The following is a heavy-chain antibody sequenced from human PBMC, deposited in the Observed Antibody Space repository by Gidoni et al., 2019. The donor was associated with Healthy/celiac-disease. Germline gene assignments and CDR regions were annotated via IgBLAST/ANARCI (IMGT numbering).Heavy chain of an antibody. V-gene: IGHV3-11*06. D-gene: IGHD3-3*01. CDR3: ARRGVGRFGVVLSYYGMDV. J-gene: IGHJ6*02. Sequence: PGKGLEWVSYISSSSSYTNYADSVKGRFTISRDNAKNSLYLQMNSLRAEDTAVYYCARRGVGRFGVVLSYYGMDVWGQGTTVTVSS. CDR2: ISSSSSYT.